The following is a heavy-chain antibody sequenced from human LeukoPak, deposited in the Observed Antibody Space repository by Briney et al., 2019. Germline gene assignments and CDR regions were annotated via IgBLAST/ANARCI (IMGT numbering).Heavy chain of an antibody. CDR1: GFTFSNYA. D-gene: IGHD3-10*01. CDR2: ISDDGSRQ. CDR3: VKGRTGTYTLDY. Sequence: PGRSLRLSCAATGFTFSNYAIHWGRQAPGKGLEWVAFISDDGSRQHYAGSVKGRFTISRDNSKNTLNLQMNSLRAEDTAVYYCVKGRTGTYTLDYWGQGTLVTVSS. J-gene: IGHJ4*02. V-gene: IGHV3-30-3*01.